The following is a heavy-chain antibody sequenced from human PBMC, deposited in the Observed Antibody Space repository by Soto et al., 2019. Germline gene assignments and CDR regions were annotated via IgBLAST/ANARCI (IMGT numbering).Heavy chain of an antibody. D-gene: IGHD2-21*02. CDR2: ITSDGKSK. J-gene: IGHJ5*02. CDR1: GFTFSSYS. CDR3: ARESGDWPLNWFDP. V-gene: IGHV3-74*01. Sequence: RLSCAASGFTFSSYSMNWVRQAPGKGLVWVSRITSDGKSKAYAESVKGRFAISRDNAKNTLYLQMNGLTAEDTAVYYCARESGDWPLNWFDPWGQGTLVTVSS.